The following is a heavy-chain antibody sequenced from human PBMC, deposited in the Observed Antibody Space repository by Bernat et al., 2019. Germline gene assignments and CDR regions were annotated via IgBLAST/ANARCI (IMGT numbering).Heavy chain of an antibody. Sequence: QVQLVESGGGVVQPGRSLRLSCAASGFTFSSYGMHWVRQAPGKGLEWVAVIWYDGSNKYYADSVKGRFTISRDNSKNTLYLQMNSLRAEDTAVYYCARGFGAGYKSTYYFDYWGQGTLVTVSS. CDR1: GFTFSSYG. V-gene: IGHV3-33*01. D-gene: IGHD5-24*01. CDR2: IWYDGSNK. CDR3: ARGFGAGYKSTYYFDY. J-gene: IGHJ4*02.